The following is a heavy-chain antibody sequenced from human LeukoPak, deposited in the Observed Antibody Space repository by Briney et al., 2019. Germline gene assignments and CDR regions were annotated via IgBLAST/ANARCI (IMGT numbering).Heavy chain of an antibody. Sequence: PGGSLRLSCAASGFTFDDYAMHWVRQAPGKGLEWVSGISWNSGSIGYADSVKGRFTISRDNAKNSLYLQMNSLRAEDTALYYCAKDKDGSGSYTDYWGQGTLVTVSS. V-gene: IGHV3-9*01. D-gene: IGHD3-10*01. J-gene: IGHJ4*02. CDR1: GFTFDDYA. CDR3: AKDKDGSGSYTDY. CDR2: ISWNSGSI.